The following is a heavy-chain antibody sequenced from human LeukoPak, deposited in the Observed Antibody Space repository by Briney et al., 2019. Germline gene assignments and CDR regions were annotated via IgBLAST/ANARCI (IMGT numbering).Heavy chain of an antibody. J-gene: IGHJ4*02. CDR2: INLGGSAK. V-gene: IGHV3-7*01. Sequence: GGSLRLSCSASGFAFTDYWMNWVRQAPGKGPEWVANINLGGSAKLYVDSVKGRCTISRDNAKNSLYLQMNSLRVEDTAVYYCAAWGLHNYWGQGTLVTVSS. CDR3: AAWGLHNY. D-gene: IGHD7-27*01. CDR1: GFAFTDYW.